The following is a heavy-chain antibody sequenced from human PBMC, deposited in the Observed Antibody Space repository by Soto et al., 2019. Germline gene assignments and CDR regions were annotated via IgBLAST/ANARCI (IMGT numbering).Heavy chain of an antibody. Sequence: EVQLLESGGGLVQPGGSLRLSCAASGFTFSSYAMSWVRQAPGKGLEWVSAISSSGGSTYYADSVKGRFTISRDNSKNTLYLQMNSLRAEDTAVYYCAVTTYYYDSSGSSHPWGQGTLVTVSS. CDR2: ISSSGGST. CDR3: AVTTYYYDSSGSSHP. V-gene: IGHV3-23*01. D-gene: IGHD3-22*01. J-gene: IGHJ5*02. CDR1: GFTFSSYA.